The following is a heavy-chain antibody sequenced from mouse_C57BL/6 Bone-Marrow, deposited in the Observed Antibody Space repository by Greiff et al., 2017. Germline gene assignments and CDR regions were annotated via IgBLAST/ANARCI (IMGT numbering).Heavy chain of an antibody. D-gene: IGHD2-12*01. Sequence: EVQLQQSGAELVRPGASVKLSCTASGFNIKDDYMHWVKQRPEQGLEWIGWIDPENGDTDYASKFQGKATITADPSSNTAYLQLSSLTSEDTAVYYCTTVLYPYYFDYWGQGTTLTVSS. CDR1: GFNIKDDY. V-gene: IGHV14-4*01. CDR2: IDPENGDT. CDR3: TTVLYPYYFDY. J-gene: IGHJ2*01.